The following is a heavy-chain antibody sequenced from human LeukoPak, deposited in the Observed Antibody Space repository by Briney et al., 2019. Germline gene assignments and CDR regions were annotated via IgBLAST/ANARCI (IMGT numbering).Heavy chain of an antibody. D-gene: IGHD5-12*01. CDR3: AKYSGYDRYNWFDP. CDR1: GFTFSSYA. Sequence: GGSLRLSCAASGFTFSSYAMSWVRQAPGKGLEWVSAISGSGGSTYYGDSVKGRSTISRDNSKNTLSLQMNSLRVEDMAVYYCAKYSGYDRYNWFDPWGQGTLVTVSS. J-gene: IGHJ5*02. CDR2: ISGSGGST. V-gene: IGHV3-23*01.